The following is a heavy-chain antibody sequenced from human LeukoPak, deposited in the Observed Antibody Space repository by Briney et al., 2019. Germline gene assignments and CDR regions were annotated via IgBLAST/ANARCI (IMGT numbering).Heavy chain of an antibody. D-gene: IGHD3-22*01. J-gene: IGHJ3*02. CDR2: INTNTGNP. V-gene: IGHV7-4-1*01. Sequence: ASVKVSCKASGYTFTSYAMNWVRQAPGQGLEWMGWINTNTGNPTYAQGFTGRFVFSLDTSVSTAYLQISLKAEDTAVYYCARGYYYDSSGYYAFDIWGQGTMVTVSS. CDR3: ARGYYYDSSGYYAFDI. CDR1: GYTFTSYA.